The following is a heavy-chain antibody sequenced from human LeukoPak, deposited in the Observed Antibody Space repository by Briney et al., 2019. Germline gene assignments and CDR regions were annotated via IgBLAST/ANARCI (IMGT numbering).Heavy chain of an antibody. CDR1: GFSFNSAG. CDR3: AKDIQGSY. CDR2: VSSSGANT. Sequence: GGSLRLSCAASGFSFNSAGMTWVRQAPGKGLEWVSLVSSSGANTYYADSVKGRFTISRDNSKNTLYLQMNSLRAEDTAIYYCAKDIQGSYWGQGTLVTVSS. V-gene: IGHV3-23*01. J-gene: IGHJ4*02. D-gene: IGHD2-21*01.